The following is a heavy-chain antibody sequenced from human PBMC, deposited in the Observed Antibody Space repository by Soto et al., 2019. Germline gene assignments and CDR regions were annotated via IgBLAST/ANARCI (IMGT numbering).Heavy chain of an antibody. J-gene: IGHJ4*02. CDR2: IYPGDSDS. CDR3: ARRSRIAVAGAFDY. V-gene: IGHV5-51*03. Sequence: EVQLVPSGAEVKKPGESLKISCKGSGFTFTNYWIAWVRQMPGKGLEWMGIIYPGDSDSRYSPSFQGQVTISADKSISTAYLQWRSLRASDTAMYYCARRSRIAVAGAFDYWGQGTLVTVSS. D-gene: IGHD6-19*01. CDR1: GFTFTNYW.